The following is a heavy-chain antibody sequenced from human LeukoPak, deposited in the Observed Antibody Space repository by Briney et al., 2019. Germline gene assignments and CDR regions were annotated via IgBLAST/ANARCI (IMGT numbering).Heavy chain of an antibody. J-gene: IGHJ4*02. CDR2: INHSGST. V-gene: IGHV4-34*01. CDR3: ARDGPLGIAVAGTFDY. D-gene: IGHD6-19*01. CDR1: GGSFSGYY. Sequence: PSETLSLTCAVYGGSFSGYYWSWIRQPPGKGLEWIGEINHSGSTNYNPSLKSRVTISVDASKNQFSLKLSSVTAADTAVYYCARDGPLGIAVAGTFDYWGQGTLVTVSS.